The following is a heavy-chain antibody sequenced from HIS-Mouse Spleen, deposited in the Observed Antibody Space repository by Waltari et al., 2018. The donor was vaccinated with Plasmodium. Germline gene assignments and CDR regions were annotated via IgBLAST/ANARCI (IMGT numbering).Heavy chain of an antibody. D-gene: IGHD3-10*01. CDR3: ARGRVLGTSSGYFDL. J-gene: IGHJ2*01. Sequence: QVQLQQWGAGLLKPSETLSLTCAVYGGSFSGYYWSWIRQPPGKGLEWIGEIKHGGSTNYNPSLKRRVTISVDTSKNQFSLKLSSVTAADTAVYYCARGRVLGTSSGYFDLWGRGTLVTVSS. V-gene: IGHV4-34*01. CDR2: IKHGGST. CDR1: GGSFSGYY.